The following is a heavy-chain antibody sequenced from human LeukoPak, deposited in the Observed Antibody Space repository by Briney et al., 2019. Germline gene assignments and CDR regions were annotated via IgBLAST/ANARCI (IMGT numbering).Heavy chain of an antibody. CDR1: GFTFSSYG. J-gene: IGHJ4*02. D-gene: IGHD3-22*01. CDR2: IRYDGSNK. V-gene: IGHV3-30*02. Sequence: GGSLRLSCAASGFTFSSYGMHWVRQAPGKGLEWVAFIRYDGSNKYYADSVKGRFTISRDNSKNTLYLQMNSLRAEDTAVYYCAKIAYYYDSSGYYFFDYWGQGTLVTVSS. CDR3: AKIAYYYDSSGYYFFDY.